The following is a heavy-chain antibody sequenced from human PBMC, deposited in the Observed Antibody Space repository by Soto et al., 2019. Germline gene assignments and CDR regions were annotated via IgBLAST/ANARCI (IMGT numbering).Heavy chain of an antibody. V-gene: IGHV4-30-4*01. CDR1: GGSISSGDYY. D-gene: IGHD3-10*02. Sequence: PSETLSLTCTVSGGSISSGDYYWSWIRQPPGKGLEWIGYIYYSGSTYYNPSLKSRVTISVDTSKNQFSLKLSSVTAADTAVYYCAREGYYVAGSYFDYWGQGTLVTVS. CDR2: IYYSGST. J-gene: IGHJ4*02. CDR3: AREGYYVAGSYFDY.